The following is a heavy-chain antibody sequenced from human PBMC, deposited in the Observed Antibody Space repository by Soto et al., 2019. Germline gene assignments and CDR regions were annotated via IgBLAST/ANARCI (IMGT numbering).Heavy chain of an antibody. J-gene: IGHJ4*02. D-gene: IGHD1-26*01. CDR2: IYASGSP. CDR1: GGSISVYY. CDR3: ARGVGSSPPRY. Sequence: QVQLQESGPGQVKPSETLSLTCTISGGSISVYYWSWVRQPPGHELEWIGYIYASGSPEYNPSLRSRVAISADTSKNQIALKLTFPTAADTAVFYCARGVGSSPPRYWGRGTLVTVSA. V-gene: IGHV4-59*01.